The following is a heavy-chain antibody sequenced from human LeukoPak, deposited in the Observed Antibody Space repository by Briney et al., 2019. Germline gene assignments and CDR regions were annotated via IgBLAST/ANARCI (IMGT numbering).Heavy chain of an antibody. CDR2: IYPGDSDT. CDR1: GYSFTSYW. J-gene: IGHJ6*02. Sequence: GESLKISCKDSGYSFTSYWIVWVRQIPGKGLEWTGIIYPGDSDTRYSPSFEGQVTISADKSISTAYLQWSSLKASDTAMYYCARRYYGSGSYFLDVWGQGTTVTVSS. V-gene: IGHV5-51*01. CDR3: ARRYYGSGSYFLDV. D-gene: IGHD3-10*01.